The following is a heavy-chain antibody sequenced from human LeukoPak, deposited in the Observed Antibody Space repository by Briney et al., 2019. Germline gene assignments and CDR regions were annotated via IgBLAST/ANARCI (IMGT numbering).Heavy chain of an antibody. CDR2: IYPGDSET. D-gene: IGHD3-9*01. V-gene: IGHV5-51*01. Sequence: KISCKGSGYSFTSYWIGWVRQMPGKGLEWMGIIYPGDSETRYSPSFQGQVTISADKSISTAYLQWSSLRASDTAMYYCARLNYDILTGYRFDYFDYWGQGTLVTVTS. J-gene: IGHJ4*02. CDR1: GYSFTSYW. CDR3: ARLNYDILTGYRFDYFDY.